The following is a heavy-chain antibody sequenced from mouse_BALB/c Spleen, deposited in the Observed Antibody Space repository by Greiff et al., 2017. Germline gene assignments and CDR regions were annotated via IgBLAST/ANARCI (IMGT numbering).Heavy chain of an antibody. Sequence: DVMLVESGGGLVQPGGSLKLSCAASGFTFSSYGMSWVRQTPDKRLELVATINSNGGSTYYPDSVKGRFTISRDNAKNTLYLQMSSLKSEDTAMYYCARDQRTYYYGSGYKYYAMDYWGQGTSVTVSS. CDR3: ARDQRTYYYGSGYKYYAMDY. CDR2: INSNGGST. V-gene: IGHV5-6-3*01. D-gene: IGHD1-1*01. CDR1: GFTFSSYG. J-gene: IGHJ4*01.